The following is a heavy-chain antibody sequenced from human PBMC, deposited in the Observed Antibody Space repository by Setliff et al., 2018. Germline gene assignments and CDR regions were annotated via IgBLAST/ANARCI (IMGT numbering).Heavy chain of an antibody. CDR3: ARDRLTSARYWTSDY. J-gene: IGHJ4*02. CDR2: IFYDGSEK. CDR1: GFTFSTYA. D-gene: IGHD2-8*02. V-gene: IGHV3-33*08. Sequence: GGSLRLSCAASGFTFSTYAMHWVRQAPGKGLEWVGYIFYDGSEKYYADSVKGRFTISRDNAKNSVFLDMNSLRVDDTATYYCARDRLTSARYWTSDYWGQGTPVTVSS.